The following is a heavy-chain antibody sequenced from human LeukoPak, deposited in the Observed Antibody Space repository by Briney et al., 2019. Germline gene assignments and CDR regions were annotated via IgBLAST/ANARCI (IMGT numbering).Heavy chain of an antibody. Sequence: ASVKVSFKASGYTFTSYYMHWVRQAPGQGLEWMGIINPSGGSTSYAQKFQGRVTMTRDTSTSTVYMELSSLRSEDTAGYYCARAWGWVNDYWGQGTLVTVSS. CDR3: ARAWGWVNDY. CDR1: GYTFTSYY. CDR2: INPSGGST. J-gene: IGHJ4*02. D-gene: IGHD3-16*01. V-gene: IGHV1-46*01.